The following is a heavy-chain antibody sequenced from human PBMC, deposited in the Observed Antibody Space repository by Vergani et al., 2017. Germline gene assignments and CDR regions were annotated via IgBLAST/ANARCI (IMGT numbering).Heavy chain of an antibody. V-gene: IGHV4-38-2*02. CDR1: NYSIGRDYF. J-gene: IGHJ3*02. D-gene: IGHD4-17*01. Sequence: QVHLQESGPGLVKPSETLSLTCSVSNYSIGRDYFWGWIRRSPGKGLEYIASIYHGGMTYYNPSLKGRATISVETSKHQFSLKLSSVTAADTAVYYCARATVDAFDIWGQGTMVTVSS. CDR3: ARATVDAFDI. CDR2: IYHGGMT.